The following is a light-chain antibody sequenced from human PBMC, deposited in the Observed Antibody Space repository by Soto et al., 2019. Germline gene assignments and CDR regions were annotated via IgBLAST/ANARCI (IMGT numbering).Light chain of an antibody. CDR2: DAS. CDR3: QQRNNWPPVT. V-gene: IGKV3-11*01. CDR1: QSISTN. Sequence: EIVLTQSPGTLSLSPWERATLSCRASQSISTNLAWFQHKPGQAPRLLIFDASTRATGIPARFSGSGSGTDFTLTISSLEPEDFAVYYCQQRNNWPPVTFGQGTRLEIK. J-gene: IGKJ5*01.